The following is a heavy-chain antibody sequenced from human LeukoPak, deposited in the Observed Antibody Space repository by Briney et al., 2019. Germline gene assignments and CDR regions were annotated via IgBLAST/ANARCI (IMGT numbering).Heavy chain of an antibody. CDR1: GFTFSSYW. D-gene: IGHD6-6*01. CDR3: ARDVSSRLYWYFDL. J-gene: IGHJ2*01. Sequence: GGSLRLSCAASGFTFSSYWMTWVRQAPGKGLEWVGNIKQDGSEKYYVDSVKGRFTISRDNAKNSLYLQMNSLRAEDTAVYYCARDVSSRLYWYFDLWGRGTLVTVSS. V-gene: IGHV3-7*01. CDR2: IKQDGSEK.